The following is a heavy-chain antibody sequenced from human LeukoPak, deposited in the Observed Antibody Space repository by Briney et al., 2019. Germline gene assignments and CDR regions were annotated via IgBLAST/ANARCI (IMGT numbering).Heavy chain of an antibody. CDR1: GFTFSSYW. J-gene: IGHJ4*02. CDR3: ARGRPHGNDY. D-gene: IGHD4-23*01. V-gene: IGHV3-74*01. Sequence: GGSLRLSCAASGFTFSSYWMNWVRQAPGKGLVWVSRIASDGSSTTYADSVKGRFSISRDNAKNTLYLQMNRLRVEDTAVYYCARGRPHGNDYWGQGTLVTVSS. CDR2: IASDGSST.